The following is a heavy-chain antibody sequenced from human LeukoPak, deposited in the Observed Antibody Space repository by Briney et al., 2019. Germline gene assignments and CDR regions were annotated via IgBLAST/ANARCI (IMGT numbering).Heavy chain of an antibody. CDR1: GGSISSYY. CDR2: IYYSGSS. CDR3: AGSYNWSDDFDY. D-gene: IGHD1-1*01. V-gene: IGHV4-59*01. Sequence: SETLSLTCTVSGGSISSYYWSWIRQPPGKGMEWIGYIYYSGSSNYNPSLKTRVTISVDTSKNQLSLKLNSVTAADTAVYYCAGSYNWSDDFDYWGPGTLVTVSS. J-gene: IGHJ4*02.